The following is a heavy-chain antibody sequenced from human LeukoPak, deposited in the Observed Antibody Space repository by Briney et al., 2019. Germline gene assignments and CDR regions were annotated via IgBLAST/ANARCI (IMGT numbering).Heavy chain of an antibody. CDR1: GFTFDDHA. J-gene: IGHJ4*02. D-gene: IGHD3-22*01. CDR3: AKDIGSSYPGFRFDY. CDR2: ISWNSGSI. V-gene: IGHV3-9*01. Sequence: SLRLSCAASGFTFDDHAMHWVRQAPGKGLQWVSGISWNSGSIGYGDSVKGRFTISRDNAKNSLYLQMNSLRAEDTALYYCAKDIGSSYPGFRFDYWGQGTLVTVSS.